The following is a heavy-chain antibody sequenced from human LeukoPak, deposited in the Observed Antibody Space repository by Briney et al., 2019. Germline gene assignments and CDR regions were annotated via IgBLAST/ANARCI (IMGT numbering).Heavy chain of an antibody. CDR1: GFTVSSNY. Sequence: PGGSLGLSCAASGFTVSSNYMSWVRQAPGKGLEWVSIIYSGGSTYYADSVKGRFTISRHNSKNTLYLQMNSLRAEDTAVYYCAREVGGSAFDIWGQGTMVTVSS. J-gene: IGHJ3*02. CDR3: AREVGGSAFDI. V-gene: IGHV3-53*04. D-gene: IGHD3-16*01. CDR2: IYSGGST.